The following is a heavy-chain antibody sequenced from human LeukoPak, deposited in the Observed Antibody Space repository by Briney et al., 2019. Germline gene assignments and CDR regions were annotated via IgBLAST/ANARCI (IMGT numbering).Heavy chain of an antibody. CDR3: ARDRGTFYYDSGGYFFDY. D-gene: IGHD3-22*01. V-gene: IGHV1-18*01. J-gene: IGHJ4*02. CDR2: TSAYNGNT. CDR1: GYTFTSYG. Sequence: ASVKVSCKASGYTFTSYGISWVRQAPGQGLEWMGWTSAYNGNTNYAQKLQGRVTMTTDTSTSTAYMELRSLRSDDTAVYYCARDRGTFYYDSGGYFFDYWGRGTLVTVSS.